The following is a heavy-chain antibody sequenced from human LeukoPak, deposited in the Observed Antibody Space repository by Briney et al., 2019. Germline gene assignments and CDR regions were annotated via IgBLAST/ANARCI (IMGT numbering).Heavy chain of an antibody. Sequence: LETLSLTCTVSGYSISSGYYWGWIRQPPGKGLEWIGSIYHSGSTYYNPSLKSRVTISVDTSKNQFSLKLSSVTAADTAVYYCARVGGYCTNGVCYPCSGGSCQCFDYWGQGTLVTVSS. CDR1: GYSISSGYY. CDR3: ARVGGYCTNGVCYPCSGGSCQCFDY. D-gene: IGHD2-8*01. CDR2: IYHSGST. J-gene: IGHJ4*02. V-gene: IGHV4-38-2*02.